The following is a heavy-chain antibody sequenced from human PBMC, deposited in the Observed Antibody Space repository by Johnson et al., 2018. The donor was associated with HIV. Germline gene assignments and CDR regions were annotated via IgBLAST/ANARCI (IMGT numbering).Heavy chain of an antibody. Sequence: VQLVESGGGLIQPGGSLRLSCAASGFTVSSNYINWVRQAPGQGLEWVSAISGSGSTIYYADSVKGRFPISRDNAKNTLYLQMNSLRAEDTAVYYCAKDERAAAGTRGLDAFDIWGQGTMVTVSS. J-gene: IGHJ3*02. V-gene: IGHV3-66*03. D-gene: IGHD6-13*01. CDR2: ISGSGSTI. CDR1: GFTVSSNY. CDR3: AKDERAAAGTRGLDAFDI.